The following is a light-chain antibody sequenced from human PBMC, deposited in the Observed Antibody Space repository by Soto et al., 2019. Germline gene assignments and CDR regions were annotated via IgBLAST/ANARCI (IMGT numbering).Light chain of an antibody. J-gene: IGKJ1*01. CDR3: QNYNSDPRT. CDR2: AAS. CDR1: QGISNY. Sequence: DIQMTQSPSSLSASIGDRVTISCRASQGISNYLAWYQQKPGKVPKLLIYAASTPHSGVPSRFSGRGSGTDFTLTISSLQPEDVATYYCQNYNSDPRTFGQGTKVEIK. V-gene: IGKV1-27*01.